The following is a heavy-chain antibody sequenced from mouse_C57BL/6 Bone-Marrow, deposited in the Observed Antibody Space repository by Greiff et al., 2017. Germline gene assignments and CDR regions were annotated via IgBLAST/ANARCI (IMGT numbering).Heavy chain of an antibody. CDR1: GYPFTSYW. Sequence: QVPLKQPGAELVKPGASVKMSCKASGYPFTSYWITWVKQRPGQGLGWIGDIYPGSGSTNYNEKFKSKATLTVDTSSSPAYLQLSSLTSEDSAVYYCARPGSSPDVWGTGTTVTVSS. CDR2: IYPGSGST. CDR3: ARPGSSPDV. J-gene: IGHJ1*03. D-gene: IGHD1-1*01. V-gene: IGHV1-55*01.